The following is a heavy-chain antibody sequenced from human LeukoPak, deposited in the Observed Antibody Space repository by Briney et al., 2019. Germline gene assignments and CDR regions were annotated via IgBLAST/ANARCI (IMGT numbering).Heavy chain of an antibody. D-gene: IGHD2-15*01. Sequence: PSETLSLTCAVYGGSFSGYYWSWIRQPPGKGLEWIGEINHSGSTNYNPSLKSRVTISVDTSKNQFSLKLSSVTAADTAVYYSARLYCSGGSCYRRGVWFDPWGQGTLVTVSS. CDR1: GGSFSGYY. J-gene: IGHJ5*02. V-gene: IGHV4-34*01. CDR3: ARLYCSGGSCYRRGVWFDP. CDR2: INHSGST.